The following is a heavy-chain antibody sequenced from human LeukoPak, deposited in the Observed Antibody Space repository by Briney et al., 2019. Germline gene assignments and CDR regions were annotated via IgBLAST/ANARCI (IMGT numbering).Heavy chain of an antibody. J-gene: IGHJ6*02. D-gene: IGHD3-9*01. CDR1: GGSVSSYY. Sequence: PSETLSLTCTVSGGSVSSYYWTWIRQPAGKGLEWIGRIYTSGSTNNNPSLKSRVAMSLDTSKNQLSLKLRSVTAADTAVYYCARGPGSYDILTGYYPLDYYYYYGMDVWGQGTTVTVSS. CDR3: ARGPGSYDILTGYYPLDYYYYYGMDV. V-gene: IGHV4-4*07. CDR2: IYTSGST.